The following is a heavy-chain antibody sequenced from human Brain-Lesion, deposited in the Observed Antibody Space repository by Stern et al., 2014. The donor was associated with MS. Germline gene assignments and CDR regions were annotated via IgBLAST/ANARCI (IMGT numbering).Heavy chain of an antibody. D-gene: IGHD2-2*01. CDR2: MNPYSCNT. CDR1: GYTFSSYD. J-gene: IGHJ4*02. CDR3: ARAVRNQLLSEY. Sequence: VQLEDSGAEVKKPGASVKVSCKASGYTFSSYDITWVRQASGHGLAWMGWMNPYSCNTGYAQKFKGRVSMTSDPSISTVYMELTSLTSDDTAVYFCARAVRNQLLSEYWGQGTLVTVSS. V-gene: IGHV1-8*01.